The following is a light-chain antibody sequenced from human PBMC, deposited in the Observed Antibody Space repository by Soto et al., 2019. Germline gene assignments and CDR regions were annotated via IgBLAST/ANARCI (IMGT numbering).Light chain of an antibody. V-gene: IGKV4-1*01. Sequence: DIVMTQSPDSLAVSLGERATINCKSSQSVLYSSINKNYLAWYQQKPGQPPKLLIYWASTRESGVPDRFSGSWSGTDFALTITSLQAEDVAVYYCQQYYSTPQTFGQGTKVEIK. CDR3: QQYYSTPQT. CDR1: QSVLYSSINKNY. J-gene: IGKJ1*01. CDR2: WAS.